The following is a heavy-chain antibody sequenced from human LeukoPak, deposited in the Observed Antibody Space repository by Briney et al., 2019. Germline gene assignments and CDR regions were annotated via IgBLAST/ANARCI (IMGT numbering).Heavy chain of an antibody. V-gene: IGHV4-34*01. CDR3: ARGQGQTGDPFYFDY. J-gene: IGHJ4*02. CDR2: INHSGST. Sequence: SETLSLTCTVSGGSISGYYWSWIRQPPGKELEWIGEINHSGSTNYNPSLKSRVTISVDTSKNQFSLKLSSVTAADTAVYYCARGQGQTGDPFYFDYWGQGTLVTVSS. CDR1: GGSISGYY. D-gene: IGHD7-27*01.